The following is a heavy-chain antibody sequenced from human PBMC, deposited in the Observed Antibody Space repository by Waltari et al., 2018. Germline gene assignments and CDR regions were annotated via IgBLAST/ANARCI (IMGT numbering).Heavy chain of an antibody. Sequence: QVQLQESGPGLVKPSQTLSLTCTVSGGSISSGDYYWSWIRQPPGKGLEWIGYIYYSGSHYHNPSLKRRVTISVDTSKNQFSLKLSSVTAADTAVYYCARDVRLHLGELGAFDIWGQGTMVTVSS. CDR1: GGSISSGDYY. CDR2: IYYSGSH. J-gene: IGHJ3*02. D-gene: IGHD3-16*01. CDR3: ARDVRLHLGELGAFDI. V-gene: IGHV4-30-4*08.